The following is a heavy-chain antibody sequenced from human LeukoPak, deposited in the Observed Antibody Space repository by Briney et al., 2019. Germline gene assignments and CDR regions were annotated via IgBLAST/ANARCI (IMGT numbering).Heavy chain of an antibody. CDR2: IRSKAYGGTT. Sequence: GGSLRLSCTASGFTFGDYAMSWFRRAPGKGLEWVGFIRSKAYGGTTEYAASVKGRFTISRDDSKSIAYLQMNSLKTEDTAVYYCTRDKIGSGWHLEAEGFDYWGQGTLVTVSS. V-gene: IGHV3-49*03. CDR1: GFTFGDYA. CDR3: TRDKIGSGWHLEAEGFDY. D-gene: IGHD6-19*01. J-gene: IGHJ4*02.